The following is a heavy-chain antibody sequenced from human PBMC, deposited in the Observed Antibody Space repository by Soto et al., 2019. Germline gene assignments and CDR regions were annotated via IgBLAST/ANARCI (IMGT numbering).Heavy chain of an antibody. V-gene: IGHV1-69*05. CDR2: IIPIFGTT. D-gene: IGHD6-13*01. CDR3: ARAHSSWYQYYYYMDV. CDR1: GGTFSSYA. J-gene: IGHJ6*03. Sequence: GASVKVSCKASGGTFSSYAISWVRQAPGQGLEWMGGIIPIFGTTNYAQKFQGRVTITTDESTSTAYMKQSSLRSDDTAVYYCARAHSSWYQYYYYMDVWGKGTTVTVS.